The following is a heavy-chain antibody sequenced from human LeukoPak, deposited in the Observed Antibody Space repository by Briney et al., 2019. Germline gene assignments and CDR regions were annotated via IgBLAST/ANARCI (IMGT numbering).Heavy chain of an antibody. J-gene: IGHJ5*02. V-gene: IGHV4-39*01. Sequence: PSQTLSLTCTVSGGSISSSSYYWGWIRQPPGEGLEWIGSIYYSGSTYYNPSLKSRVTISVDTSKNQFSLKLSSVTAADTAVYYCARGFYYYDSSGYYYGRNWFDPWGQGTLVTVSS. CDR3: ARGFYYYDSSGYYYGRNWFDP. D-gene: IGHD3-22*01. CDR2: IYYSGST. CDR1: GGSISSSSYY.